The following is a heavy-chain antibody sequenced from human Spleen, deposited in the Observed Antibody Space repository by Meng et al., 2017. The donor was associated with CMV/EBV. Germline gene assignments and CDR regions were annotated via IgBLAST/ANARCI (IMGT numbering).Heavy chain of an antibody. Sequence: GGSLRLSCAASGLIFSSYAMHRVRQAPGKGLEWVAVISYDGSNKYFADSVKGRFTISRDNSKNTLYLQMNSLRAEDTAVYYCARVLGTKYYDFWSGYSGFDYWGQGTLVTVSS. CDR2: ISYDGSNK. CDR1: GLIFSSYA. V-gene: IGHV3-30*04. D-gene: IGHD3-3*01. CDR3: ARVLGTKYYDFWSGYSGFDY. J-gene: IGHJ4*02.